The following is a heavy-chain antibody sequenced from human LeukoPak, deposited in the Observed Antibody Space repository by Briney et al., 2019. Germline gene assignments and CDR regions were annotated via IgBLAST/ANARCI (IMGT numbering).Heavy chain of an antibody. J-gene: IGHJ6*03. CDR3: VRDQHDYYFFYMDV. Sequence: PSETLSLTCTVSDGSISSSSYYWDWIRQPPGTGLEYIGSIYYSGSTYYHPSLQSRVTISVDTSKNQFSLKVTSVTAADTAVYYCVRDQHDYYFFYMDVWGKGTTVTVYS. CDR2: IYYSGST. CDR1: DGSISSSSYY. V-gene: IGHV4-39*07.